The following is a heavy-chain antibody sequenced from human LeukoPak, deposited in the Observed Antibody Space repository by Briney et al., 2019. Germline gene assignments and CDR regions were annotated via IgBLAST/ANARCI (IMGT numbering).Heavy chain of an antibody. CDR1: GYTFTGYY. Sequence: ASVKVSCKASGYTFTGYYMHWVRQAPGQGLEWMGWINPNSGGTNYAQKFQGRVTMTRDTSISTAYMELSRLRSDGTAVYYCARAAFTYSSGYPPNYWGQGTLVTVSS. J-gene: IGHJ4*02. V-gene: IGHV1-2*02. CDR2: INPNSGGT. CDR3: ARAAFTYSSGYPPNY. D-gene: IGHD6-19*01.